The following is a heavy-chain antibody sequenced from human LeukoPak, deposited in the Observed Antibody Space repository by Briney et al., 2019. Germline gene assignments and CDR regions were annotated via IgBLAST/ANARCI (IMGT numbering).Heavy chain of an antibody. D-gene: IGHD3-10*01. CDR2: ISGSGGST. Sequence: GGSLRLSCAASGFTFSSYAMSWVRQAPGKGLEWVSAISGSGGSTYYADSVKGRFTISRDNSKNTLYLQMNSLRAEDTAVYYCANPIKDRYYGSGSYLGAFDIWGQGTMVTVSS. CDR3: ANPIKDRYYGSGSYLGAFDI. J-gene: IGHJ3*02. V-gene: IGHV3-23*01. CDR1: GFTFSSYA.